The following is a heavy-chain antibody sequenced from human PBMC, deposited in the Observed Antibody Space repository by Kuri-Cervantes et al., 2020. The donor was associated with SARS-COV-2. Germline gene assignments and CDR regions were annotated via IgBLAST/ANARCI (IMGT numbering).Heavy chain of an antibody. CDR2: ISSSSSYI. D-gene: IGHD3-3*01. J-gene: IGHJ3*02. Sequence: LSLTCAASGFTFSSYSMNWVRQAPGKGLEWVSSISSSSSYIYYADSVKGRFTISRDNAKNSLYLQMNSLRAEDTAVYYCAKDQPRITIFGVVNDDAFDIWGQGTMVTVSS. CDR1: GFTFSSYS. CDR3: AKDQPRITIFGVVNDDAFDI. V-gene: IGHV3-21*01.